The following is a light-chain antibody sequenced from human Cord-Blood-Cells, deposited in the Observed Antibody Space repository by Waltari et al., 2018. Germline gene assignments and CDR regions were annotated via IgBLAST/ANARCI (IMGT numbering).Light chain of an antibody. CDR3: SSYTSSSTLV. Sequence: QSALTQPASVSSSPGQSLTISCTGTRSDVGGSTYLPWYQQPPGKAPKLMIYEVSNRPSGVSNRFSGSKSGNTSSLTISGLQAEDEADYYCSSYTSSSTLVFGGGTKLTV. CDR1: RSDVGGSTY. V-gene: IGLV2-14*01. J-gene: IGLJ2*01. CDR2: EVS.